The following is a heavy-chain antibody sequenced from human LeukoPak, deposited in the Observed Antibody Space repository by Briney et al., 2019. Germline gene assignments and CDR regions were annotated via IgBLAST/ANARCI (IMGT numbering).Heavy chain of an antibody. V-gene: IGHV5-51*01. CDR2: IYPGDSDT. D-gene: IGHD4-17*01. CDR3: ARYDYGDYGGYYYGMDV. Sequence: GESLKISCKGSGYSFTSYWIGWVRQMPGKGLEWMGIIYPGDSDTIYSPSFQGQVTISADKSVSTAYLQWSSLKASDTAMYYCARYDYGDYGGYYYGMDVWGQGTTVTVSS. J-gene: IGHJ6*02. CDR1: GYSFTSYW.